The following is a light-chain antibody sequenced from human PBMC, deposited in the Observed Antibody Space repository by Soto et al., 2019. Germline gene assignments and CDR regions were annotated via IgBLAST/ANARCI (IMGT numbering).Light chain of an antibody. CDR2: DAS. J-gene: IGKJ5*01. Sequence: EIVMTQSPSTLSVSPGERVTLSCRARQIVGSDLAWYQQTPGQAPRVVIYDASTRATVIPARFSGSASGTEFTLTISSLQSEEFGVYYCQQYNDWPRTFGRGTRLEIK. CDR3: QQYNDWPRT. V-gene: IGKV3-15*01. CDR1: QIVGSD.